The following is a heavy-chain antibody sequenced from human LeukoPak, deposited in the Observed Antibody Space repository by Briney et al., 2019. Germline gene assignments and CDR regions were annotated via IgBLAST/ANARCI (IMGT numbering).Heavy chain of an antibody. V-gene: IGHV1-46*01. J-gene: IGHJ4*02. CDR1: GYTFTSYY. CDR3: ARDAALTGPLDY. CDR2: INPSGGST. D-gene: IGHD1-20*01. Sequence: ASVKVSCKASGYTFTSYYMHWVRQAPGQGLEWMGIINPSGGSTSYAQKFQGRVTMTRDTSTSTVYLELSSLRSEDTAVYYCARDAALTGPLDYWGQGTLVTVSS.